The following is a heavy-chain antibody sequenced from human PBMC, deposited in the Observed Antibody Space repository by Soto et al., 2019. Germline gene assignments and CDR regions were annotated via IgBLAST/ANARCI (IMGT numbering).Heavy chain of an antibody. V-gene: IGHV4-59*08. D-gene: IGHD3-10*01. CDR2: VHHSWGS. CDR1: GGSISSYY. CDR3: ARQGFGPLHGLVDV. Sequence: QVQLQESGPGLVKPSETMSLSCTVSGGSISSYYWSWFRQSPGKRMEWIGYVHHSWGSSYNPSLQSRGAISLDPSKSQFSLKVTSVTATDTAVYYCARQGFGPLHGLVDVWGQGTTVTVSS. J-gene: IGHJ6*02.